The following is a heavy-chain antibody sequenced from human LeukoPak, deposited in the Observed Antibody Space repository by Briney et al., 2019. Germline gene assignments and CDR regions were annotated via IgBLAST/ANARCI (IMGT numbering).Heavy chain of an antibody. Sequence: SETLSLTCTVSGDSIRSHYCAWIRQSPGKGLDWIGHIYNSATTDYNPSFKSRVTISLDTSKKQFSLKMTSVTALDSAVYYCARGGEGYNDDAFEVWGLGTAVTVSS. V-gene: IGHV4-59*11. CDR1: GDSIRSHY. CDR2: IYNSATT. CDR3: ARGGEGYNDDAFEV. D-gene: IGHD5-24*01. J-gene: IGHJ3*01.